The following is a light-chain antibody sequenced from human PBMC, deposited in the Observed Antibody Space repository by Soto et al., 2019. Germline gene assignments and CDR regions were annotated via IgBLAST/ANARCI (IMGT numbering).Light chain of an antibody. CDR1: QSGSGTY. CDR2: GAS. J-gene: IGKJ4*01. V-gene: IGKV3-20*01. Sequence: EIVLTQSPATLSLSPGETATLSCRASQSGSGTYLAWYQQKPGQAPRLLISGASRRATGIPDRFSGSGSGTDFTLTISSLEPEDFAVYYCQQYGKSPLTFGGGTKVDIK. CDR3: QQYGKSPLT.